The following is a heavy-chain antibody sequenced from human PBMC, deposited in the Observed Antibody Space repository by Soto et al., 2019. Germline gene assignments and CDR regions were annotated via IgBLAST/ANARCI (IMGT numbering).Heavy chain of an antibody. D-gene: IGHD3-22*01. CDR3: ARGRHYYDSSGYYLAY. V-gene: IGHV3-66*01. CDR2: IYSGGST. CDR1: GFTVSSNY. Sequence: GGSLRLSCAASGFTVSSNYMIWVRQAPGKGLEWVSVIYSGGSTYYADSVKGRFTISRDNSKNTLYLQMNSLRAEDTAVYYCARGRHYYDSSGYYLAYWGQGTLVTVSS. J-gene: IGHJ4*02.